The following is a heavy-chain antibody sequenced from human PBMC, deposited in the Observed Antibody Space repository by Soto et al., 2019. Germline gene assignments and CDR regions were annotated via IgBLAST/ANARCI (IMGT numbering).Heavy chain of an antibody. CDR3: ARGLPAKY. V-gene: IGHV4-34*01. CDR2: VTSSGST. CDR1: GESVRDYF. Sequence: QVQLQQWGAGLLKPSETLSLTCAVFGESVRDYFWSWIRQPPGKGLEWIGEVTSSGSTNYNPSLKSRLTMSVDTSENRFSLQLRSVTAADAAVYYCARGLPAKYWGQGTLVTVSS. J-gene: IGHJ4*02.